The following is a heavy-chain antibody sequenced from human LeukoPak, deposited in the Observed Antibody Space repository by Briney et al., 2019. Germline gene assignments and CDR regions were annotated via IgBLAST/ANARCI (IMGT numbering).Heavy chain of an antibody. Sequence: KSSETLSLTCTVSGGSVSSGSYYWSWIRQPPGKGLEWIGYFHSRWSTNYNPSLKSRVSISVDTSKNQLSLELTSVTAADTAVYYCARGDEWELDWFDPWGQGTLVTVSS. V-gene: IGHV4-61*01. J-gene: IGHJ5*02. CDR3: ARGDEWELDWFDP. D-gene: IGHD1-26*01. CDR2: FHSRWST. CDR1: GGSVSSGSYY.